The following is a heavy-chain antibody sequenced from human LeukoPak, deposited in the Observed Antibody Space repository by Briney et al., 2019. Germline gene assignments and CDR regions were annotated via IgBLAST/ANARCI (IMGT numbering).Heavy chain of an antibody. CDR1: GYTFTSYA. Sequence: ASVKVSCKTSGYTFTSYAISWVRQAPGHGLEYMGRIAVYNGNTKYVQNLQGRVTMTTDTSTSTAYMELRSLRSDDTAVYYCASSCSGGSCYGRGWFDPWGQGTLVTVSS. J-gene: IGHJ5*02. V-gene: IGHV1-18*01. CDR2: IAVYNGNT. D-gene: IGHD2-15*01. CDR3: ASSCSGGSCYGRGWFDP.